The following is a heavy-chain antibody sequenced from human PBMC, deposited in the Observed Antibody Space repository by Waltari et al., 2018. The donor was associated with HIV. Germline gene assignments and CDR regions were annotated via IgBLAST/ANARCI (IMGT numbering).Heavy chain of an antibody. CDR2: ISGSGGST. Sequence: EVQLLESGGGLVQPGGSLRLSCAASGFTFSSYAMSWVRQAPGKGLGWVSAISGSGGSTYYADSVKGRFTISRDNSKNTLYLQMNSLRAEDTAVYYCAKGGIVVVVAAFNWFDPWGQGTLVTVSS. CDR1: GFTFSSYA. J-gene: IGHJ5*02. CDR3: AKGGIVVVVAAFNWFDP. V-gene: IGHV3-23*01. D-gene: IGHD2-15*01.